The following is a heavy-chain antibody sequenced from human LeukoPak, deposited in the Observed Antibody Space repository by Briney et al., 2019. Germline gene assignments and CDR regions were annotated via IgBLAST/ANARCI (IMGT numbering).Heavy chain of an antibody. CDR1: GYTFTSYG. D-gene: IGHD1-26*01. V-gene: IGHV1-18*01. CDR3: ARDGVYIVGATGSVDY. Sequence: ASVKVSCKASGYTFTSYGISWVRQAPGQGLEWMGWISAYSGNTNYAQNLQGRVTMTTDTSTSTAYMELRSLRSDNTAVYYCARDGVYIVGATGSVDYWGQGTLVTVSS. CDR2: ISAYSGNT. J-gene: IGHJ4*02.